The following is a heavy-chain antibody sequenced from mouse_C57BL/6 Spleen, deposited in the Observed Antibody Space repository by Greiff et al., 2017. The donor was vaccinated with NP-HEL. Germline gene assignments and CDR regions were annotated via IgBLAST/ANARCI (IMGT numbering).Heavy chain of an antibody. V-gene: IGHV1-52*01. Sequence: QVQLKQSGAELVRPGSSVKLSCKASGYTFTSYWMHWVKQRPIQGLEWIGNIDPSDSETHYNQKFKDKATLTVDKSSSTAYMQLSSLTSEDSAVYYCAREDPSAWFAYWGQGTLVTVSA. CDR2: IDPSDSET. J-gene: IGHJ3*01. CDR3: AREDPSAWFAY. CDR1: GYTFTSYW.